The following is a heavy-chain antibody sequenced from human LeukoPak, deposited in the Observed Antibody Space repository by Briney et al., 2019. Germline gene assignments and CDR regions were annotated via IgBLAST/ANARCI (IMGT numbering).Heavy chain of an antibody. CDR2: IRQDESEK. D-gene: IGHD5-24*01. V-gene: IGHV3-7*01. CDR1: GFTFSTYW. CDR3: ARVKDGYNYDAFDI. J-gene: IGHJ3*02. Sequence: GGSLRLSCTASGFTFSTYWMSWVRQAPGKGLEWVANIRQDESEKFYVASVKGRFTISRDNAENSLYLQMNSLRAEDTAVYYCARVKDGYNYDAFDIWGQGTMVTASS.